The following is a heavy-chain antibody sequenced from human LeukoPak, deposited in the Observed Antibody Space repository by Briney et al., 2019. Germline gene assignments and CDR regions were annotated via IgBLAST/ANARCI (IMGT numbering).Heavy chain of an antibody. D-gene: IGHD5-12*01. V-gene: IGHV3-73*01. CDR3: TRHGYSGYDVDY. CDR1: GFTFSGSA. Sequence: GGSLKLSCAASGFTFSGSAMHWVRPASGKGLEWVGRIRSKANSYATAYAASVKGRFAISRDDSKNTTYLQMNSLKTEDTAVYYCTRHGYSGYDVDYWGQGTLVTVSS. CDR2: IRSKANSYAT. J-gene: IGHJ4*02.